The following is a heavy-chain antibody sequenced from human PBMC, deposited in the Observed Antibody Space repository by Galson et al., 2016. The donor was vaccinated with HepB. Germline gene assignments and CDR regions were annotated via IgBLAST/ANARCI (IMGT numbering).Heavy chain of an antibody. Sequence: SVKVSCKASGATFSSYAISWVRQAPGQGLEWMGGIIPILGTANYAQKFQGRVTITADESTSTAYMEPSSLRSEDTAVYYCAREESGSGSYVAWGQGTLVTVSS. CDR1: GATFSSYA. V-gene: IGHV1-69*13. J-gene: IGHJ4*02. CDR3: AREESGSGSYVA. CDR2: IIPILGTA. D-gene: IGHD3-10*01.